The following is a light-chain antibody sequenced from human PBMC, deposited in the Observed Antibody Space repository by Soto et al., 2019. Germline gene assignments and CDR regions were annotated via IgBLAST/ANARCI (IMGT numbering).Light chain of an antibody. Sequence: DTVMTQSPDSLAVSLGERATIHCKSTQSVLYSSNNKNYLAWYQQKPRQPPKLLIYWASTRAFGVPDRFSGSGSGTEFTLTISSLQAEDVAVYYCHQYDPTLPWTFGQGTKVEV. CDR2: WAS. J-gene: IGKJ1*01. V-gene: IGKV4-1*01. CDR1: QSVLYSSNNKNY. CDR3: HQYDPTLPWT.